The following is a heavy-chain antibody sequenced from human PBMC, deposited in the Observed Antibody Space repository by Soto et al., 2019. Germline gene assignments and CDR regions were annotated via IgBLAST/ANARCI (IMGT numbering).Heavy chain of an antibody. CDR3: ARAGGITGTKDDY. V-gene: IGHV4-34*01. J-gene: IGHJ4*02. Sequence: SETLSLTCAVYGGSFSGYYWSWIRKPPGKGLEWIGEINHSGSTNYNPSLKSRVTISVDPSKNQFSLKLSSVTAADTAVYYCARAGGITGTKDDYWGQGTLVTVSS. CDR1: GGSFSGYY. CDR2: INHSGST. D-gene: IGHD1-7*01.